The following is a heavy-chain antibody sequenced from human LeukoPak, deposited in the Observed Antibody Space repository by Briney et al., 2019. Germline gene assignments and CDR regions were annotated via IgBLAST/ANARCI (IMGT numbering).Heavy chain of an antibody. Sequence: ASVKVSCQASVYTFTRYVISWVRQAAGQGREGMGWISAYNGNTNYAQKLQGRVTMTTDTSTSTAYMELRSLRSDDTAVYYCARMTTVTTGIDYWGQGTLVTVSS. CDR1: VYTFTRYV. CDR3: ARMTTVTTGIDY. D-gene: IGHD4-17*01. J-gene: IGHJ4*02. V-gene: IGHV1-18*01. CDR2: ISAYNGNT.